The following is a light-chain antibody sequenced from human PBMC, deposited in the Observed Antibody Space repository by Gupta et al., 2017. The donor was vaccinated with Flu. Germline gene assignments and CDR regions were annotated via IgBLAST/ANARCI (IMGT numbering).Light chain of an antibody. CDR2: GAS. V-gene: IGKV1-39*01. J-gene: IGKJ1*01. CDR3: QQSYTSPRT. Sequence: PASLSASVGARVSIACRASQSISSYVNWYQQKPGTAPKLLIYGASTLQSGVPSRFSGSGSETEFTLTISGLQAEDFASYYCQQSYTSPRTFGQGTKVEI. CDR1: QSISSY.